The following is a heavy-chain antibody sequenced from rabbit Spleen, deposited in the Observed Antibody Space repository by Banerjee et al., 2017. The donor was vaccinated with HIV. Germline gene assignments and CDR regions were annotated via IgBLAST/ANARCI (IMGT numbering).Heavy chain of an antibody. CDR2: IATGSGST. CDR1: GFSLSSYT. CDR3: ARAGEGGDGYLNL. V-gene: IGHV1S40*01. Sequence: QSLEESGGDLVQPEGSLTLTCTASGFSLSSYTMCWFRQAPGKGLEWIACIATGSGSTYYASWAKGRFTISKTSSTTVTLQMTSLTVADTATYFCARAGEGGDGYLNLWGPGTLVTVS. D-gene: IGHD5-1*01. J-gene: IGHJ4*01.